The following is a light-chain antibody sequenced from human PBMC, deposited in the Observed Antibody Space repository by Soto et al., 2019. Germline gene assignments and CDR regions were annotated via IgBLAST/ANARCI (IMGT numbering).Light chain of an antibody. CDR2: EVS. J-gene: IGLJ2*01. CDR1: SSDVGSYNL. Sequence: QSALTQPASVSGSPGQSITISCTGTSSDVGSYNLVSCYQQHPGKAPKLIIFEVSDRPSGVSHRFSGSKSGNTASLTISGLQAEDEADYYCSSYTSSSTYVVFGGGTKVTVL. V-gene: IGLV2-14*02. CDR3: SSYTSSSTYVV.